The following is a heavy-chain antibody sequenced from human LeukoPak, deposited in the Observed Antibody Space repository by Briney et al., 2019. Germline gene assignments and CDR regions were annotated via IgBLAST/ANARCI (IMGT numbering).Heavy chain of an antibody. D-gene: IGHD3-22*01. CDR3: ARVGDYYDSNGYYYAY. Sequence: GGSLRLSCAASGFTFSSYGMHWVRQAPGKGLEWVAFIRYDGSNKYYADSVKGRFTISRDNSKNTLYLQMNSLRAEDTAVYYCARVGDYYDSNGYYYAYWGQGTLVTVSS. CDR1: GFTFSSYG. J-gene: IGHJ4*02. V-gene: IGHV3-30*02. CDR2: IRYDGSNK.